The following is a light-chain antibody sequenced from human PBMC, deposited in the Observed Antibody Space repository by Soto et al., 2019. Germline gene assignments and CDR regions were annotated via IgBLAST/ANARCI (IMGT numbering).Light chain of an antibody. J-gene: IGKJ1*01. CDR3: QQYNSYSPAT. CDR2: KAS. V-gene: IGKV1-5*03. CDR1: QSISSW. Sequence: DIQMTQSPSTLSASVGDRVTITCRASQSISSWLAWYQQKPGKAPKLLIYKASGLESGVPSRFSGSGSGTEFTLTISSLQPDDFANYYCQQYNSYSPATFGQGTKVDIX.